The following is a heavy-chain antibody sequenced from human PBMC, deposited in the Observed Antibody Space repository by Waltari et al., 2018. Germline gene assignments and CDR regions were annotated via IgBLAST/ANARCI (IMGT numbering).Heavy chain of an antibody. Sequence: QVQLVQSGAEVKKPGASVKVSCKAAGYTFTGYYMPWVRPAPGQGLEWMGRINPNSGGTNYAQKFQGRVTRTRDTSISTAYMELSRLISDDTAVYYCARGRIVVVPAATGPPKDWGQGTLVTVSS. J-gene: IGHJ4*02. D-gene: IGHD2-2*01. CDR2: INPNSGGT. CDR1: GYTFTGYY. CDR3: ARGRIVVVPAATGPPKD. V-gene: IGHV1-2*06.